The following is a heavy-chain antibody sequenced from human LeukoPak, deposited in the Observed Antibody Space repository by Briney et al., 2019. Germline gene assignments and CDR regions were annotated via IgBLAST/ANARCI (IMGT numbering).Heavy chain of an antibody. D-gene: IGHD4-17*01. CDR3: ANEIRPNDY. CDR1: EFDFSSHA. J-gene: IGHJ4*02. CDR2: ISISGSKT. V-gene: IGHV3-23*01. Sequence: PGGFLRLSCAASEFDFSSHAMTWVRQAPGKGLEWVSAISISGSKTYYADSVKGRFTISRDNSKNTLYLQMNSLRAEDTAVYYCANEIRPNDYWGQGTQVTVSS.